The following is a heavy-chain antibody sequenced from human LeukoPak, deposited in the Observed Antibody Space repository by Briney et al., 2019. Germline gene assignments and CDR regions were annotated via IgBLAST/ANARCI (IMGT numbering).Heavy chain of an antibody. Sequence: SETLSLTCTVSGGSINDFYWSWVRQPPGKGLEWIGEIYHSGSTNYNPSLKSRVTISVDKSKNQFSLKLSSVTAADTAVYYCARGVRPRWDGSGSYYFDYWGQGTLVTVSS. CDR2: IYHSGST. CDR1: GGSINDFY. D-gene: IGHD3-10*01. CDR3: ARGVRPRWDGSGSYYFDY. J-gene: IGHJ4*02. V-gene: IGHV4-4*02.